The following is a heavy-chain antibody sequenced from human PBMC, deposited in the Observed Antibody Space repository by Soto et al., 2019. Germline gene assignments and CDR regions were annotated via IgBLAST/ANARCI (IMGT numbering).Heavy chain of an antibody. J-gene: IGHJ4*02. D-gene: IGHD4-17*01. CDR1: GASINNVF. CDR2: MDSTGTT. V-gene: IGHV4-59*01. CDR3: ARRDYGDKFFDS. Sequence: SETLSLTCSVSGASINNVFWTWIRQPPGKGLEWIGYMDSTGTTFNNPFLKSRVTISIDKSKKQFSLNLRSVTAADTAVYYCARRDYGDKFFDSWGQGTLVTVSS.